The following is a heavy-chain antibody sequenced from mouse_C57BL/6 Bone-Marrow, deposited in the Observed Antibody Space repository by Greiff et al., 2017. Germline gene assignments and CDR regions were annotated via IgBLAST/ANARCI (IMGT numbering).Heavy chain of an antibody. CDR2: IDPSDSYT. Sequence: QVQLQQPGAELVMPGASVKLSCKASGYTFTSYWMHWVKQRPGQGLEWIGEIDPSDSYTNYNQKFKGKSTLTVDKSSSTAYMQLSSLTSEDSAVYYCAREGLRGYWGRGTTLTVSS. CDR1: GYTFTSYW. CDR3: AREGLRGY. D-gene: IGHD1-1*01. J-gene: IGHJ2*01. V-gene: IGHV1-69*01.